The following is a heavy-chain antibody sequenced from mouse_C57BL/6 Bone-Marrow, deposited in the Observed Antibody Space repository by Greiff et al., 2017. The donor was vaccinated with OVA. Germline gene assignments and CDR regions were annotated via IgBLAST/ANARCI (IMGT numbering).Heavy chain of an antibody. CDR2: INPNNGGT. CDR1: GYTFTDYY. V-gene: IGHV1-26*01. CDR3: AYGNYLYYYAMDY. J-gene: IGHJ4*01. Sequence: EVQLQQSGPELVKPGASVKISCKASGYTFTDYYMNWVKQSHGKSLEWIGDINPNNGGTSYNQKFKGKATLTVDKSSSTAYMELRSLTSEDSAVYYCAYGNYLYYYAMDYWGQGTSVTVSS. D-gene: IGHD2-1*01.